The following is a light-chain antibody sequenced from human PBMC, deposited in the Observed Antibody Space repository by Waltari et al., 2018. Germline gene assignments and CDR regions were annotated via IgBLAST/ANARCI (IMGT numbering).Light chain of an antibody. Sequence: DVAVTQSPDSLAVSLGERATINRKSHQSVLHSSNKKSYLAWYQQKPGQPPKLLIYWASTRASGVPDRFSGSGSGTDFTLTISSLQAEDVAVYYCQQYYTTPFTFGPGTKVDIK. CDR2: WAS. CDR1: QSVLHSSNKKSY. V-gene: IGKV4-1*01. CDR3: QQYYTTPFT. J-gene: IGKJ3*01.